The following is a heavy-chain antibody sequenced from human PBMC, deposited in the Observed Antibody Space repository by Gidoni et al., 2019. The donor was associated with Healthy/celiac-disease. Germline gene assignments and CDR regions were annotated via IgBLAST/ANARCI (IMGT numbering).Heavy chain of an antibody. V-gene: IGHV3-15*01. Sequence: EVQLVESGGGLVKPGGSLRLSCAASGFTFSNAWMSWVRQAPGKGLEWVGRIKSKTDGGTTDYAAPVKGRFTISRDDSKNTLYLQMNSLKTEDTAVYYCTSISIAVAGTPFDYWGQGTLVTVSS. CDR1: GFTFSNAW. J-gene: IGHJ4*02. D-gene: IGHD6-19*01. CDR3: TSISIAVAGTPFDY. CDR2: IKSKTDGGTT.